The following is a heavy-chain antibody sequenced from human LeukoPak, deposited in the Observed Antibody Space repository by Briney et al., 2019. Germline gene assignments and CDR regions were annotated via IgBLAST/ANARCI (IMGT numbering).Heavy chain of an antibody. D-gene: IGHD2-15*01. V-gene: IGHV1-46*01. CDR3: AIGYCRGGSCDDEPGDAFDI. J-gene: IGHJ3*02. Sequence: GASVKVSCKASGYTFTSYYMHWVRQAPGQGPEWMGIIYPSGGSTTYAQKFQGRVTMTRDMSTSTVYMELSSLRSEDTAVYYCAIGYCRGGSCDDEPGDAFDIWGQGTMVAVSS. CDR2: IYPSGGST. CDR1: GYTFTSYY.